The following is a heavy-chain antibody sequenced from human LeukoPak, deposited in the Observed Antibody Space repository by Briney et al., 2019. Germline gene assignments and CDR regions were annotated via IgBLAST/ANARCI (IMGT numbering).Heavy chain of an antibody. V-gene: IGHV3-23*01. D-gene: IGHD6-19*01. CDR1: GLTFSDYD. CDR2: ISDSGGRT. CDR3: AKDLSRAVAADWFDP. J-gene: IGHJ5*02. Sequence: GGSLRLSCAGSGLTFSDYDMSSVRQAPGKGLEWVSSISDSGGRTFYADSVKGRFTISRDNSKNMLFLQMNSLRVEDTAVYYCAKDLSRAVAADWFDPWAQGTLVTVSS.